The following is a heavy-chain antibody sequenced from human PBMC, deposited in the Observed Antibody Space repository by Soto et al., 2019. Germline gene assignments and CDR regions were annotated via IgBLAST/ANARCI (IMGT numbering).Heavy chain of an antibody. CDR1: GYTFTSYG. D-gene: IGHD5-12*01. Sequence: ASVKVSCKASGYTFTSYGISWVRQAPGQGLEWMGWISAYNGNTNYAQKLQGRVTMTTDTSTSTAYMELRSLRSDDTAVYYCARDTSDYDLYTRTDVFDIWGQGTMVTVSS. J-gene: IGHJ3*02. V-gene: IGHV1-18*01. CDR3: ARDTSDYDLYTRTDVFDI. CDR2: ISAYNGNT.